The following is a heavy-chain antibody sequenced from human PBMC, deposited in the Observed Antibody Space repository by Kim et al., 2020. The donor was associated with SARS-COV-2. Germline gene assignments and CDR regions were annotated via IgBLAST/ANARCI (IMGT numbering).Heavy chain of an antibody. CDR2: VHYTGST. CDR3: SGHKVTHLLDP. Sequence: SETLSLTCTVSGGPISSDDYYWILIRQPPGKGLEWVASVHYTGSTYDNPSLRSRLIISVDAPKNQFSLMLSSVTAADTAFYYCSGHKVTHLLDPWGQGILVIVS. D-gene: IGHD2-21*02. J-gene: IGHJ5*02. CDR1: GGPISSDDYY. V-gene: IGHV4-39*01.